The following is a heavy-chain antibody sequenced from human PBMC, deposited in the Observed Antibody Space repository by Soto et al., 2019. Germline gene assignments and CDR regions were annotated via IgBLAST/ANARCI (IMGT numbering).Heavy chain of an antibody. Sequence: QVQLVQSGAEVKKPGSSVKVSCKASAAAFSSDTLSWVRQSPGQGLEWMGRIVPILATAHYAQNFQGRVTITADKSTSTVYMELSRLRSEDTAVYCCARDPRDGYWYFDLWGRGTLVTVSS. CDR1: AAAFSSDT. J-gene: IGHJ2*01. CDR2: IVPILATA. CDR3: ARDPRDGYWYFDL. V-gene: IGHV1-69*08.